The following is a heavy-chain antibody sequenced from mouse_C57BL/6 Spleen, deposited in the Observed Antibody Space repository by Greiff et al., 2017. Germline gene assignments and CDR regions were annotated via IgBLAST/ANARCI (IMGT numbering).Heavy chain of an antibody. CDR1: GYTFTSYG. D-gene: IGHD4-1*02. CDR3: ARGATGTAYFDY. V-gene: IGHV1-81*01. CDR2: IYPRSGNT. J-gene: IGHJ2*01. Sequence: LQESGAELARPGASVKLSCKASGYTFTSYGISWVKQRTGQGLEWIGEIYPRSGNTYYNEKFKGKATLTADKSSSTAYMELRSLTSEDSAVYFCARGATGTAYFDYWGQGTTLTVSS.